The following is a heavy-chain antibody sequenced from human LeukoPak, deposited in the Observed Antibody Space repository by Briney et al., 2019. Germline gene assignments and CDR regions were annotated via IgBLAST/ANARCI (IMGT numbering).Heavy chain of an antibody. CDR1: GFTFSSHW. CDR3: AREINKWFDP. Sequence: GGSLRLSCAASGFTFSSHWMHWVRQAPGKGLVWVSRISPDGSTTKSADSVKGRFTISRDNARSTLFLQLNSLRAEDTAVYYCAREINKWFDPWGQGTLVTVSS. J-gene: IGHJ5*02. CDR2: ISPDGSTT. V-gene: IGHV3-74*03.